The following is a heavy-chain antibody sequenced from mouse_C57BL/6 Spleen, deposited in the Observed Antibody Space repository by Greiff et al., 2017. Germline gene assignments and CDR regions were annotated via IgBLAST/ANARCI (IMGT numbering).Heavy chain of an antibody. CDR1: GYTFTSYW. D-gene: IGHD2-3*01. V-gene: IGHV1-52*01. J-gene: IGHJ4*01. CDR3: ARRGGWAMDY. CDR2: IDPSDSET. Sequence: QVQLQQPGAELVRPGSSVKLSCKASGYTFTSYWMHWVKQRPIQGLEWIGNIDPSDSETHYNQKFKDKATLTVDKSSSTAYMQLSSLTSEDSAVYYCARRGGWAMDYWGQGTSVTVSA.